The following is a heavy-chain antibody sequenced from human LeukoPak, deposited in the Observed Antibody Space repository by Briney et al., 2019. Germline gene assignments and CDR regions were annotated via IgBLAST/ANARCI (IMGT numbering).Heavy chain of an antibody. J-gene: IGHJ1*01. V-gene: IGHV4-39*01. CDR1: GGSISSSSYY. Sequence: SETLSLTCSVSGGSISSSSYYWRWIRQPPGRGLEWIETIHNSGSTYSNPSHPSLKSRVSISVDTSRNQFSLRLTSVTAADTAVYYCASRYCRSTSCNPLFQYWGQGTLVTVSS. D-gene: IGHD2-2*01. CDR2: IHNSGST. CDR3: ASRYCRSTSCNPLFQY.